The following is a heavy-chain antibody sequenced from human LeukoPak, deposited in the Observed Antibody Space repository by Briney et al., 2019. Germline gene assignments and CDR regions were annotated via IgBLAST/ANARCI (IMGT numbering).Heavy chain of an antibody. V-gene: IGHV4-39*02. Sequence: SETLSLTCTVSGGSISSSSYYWGWIRQPPGRGLEWIGSIYYSGSTYYNPSLKSRVTISVDTSKNQFSLKLSSVTAADSAVYYCARESYYDSSGYSHDAFDIWGQGTMVTVSS. CDR2: IYYSGST. D-gene: IGHD3-22*01. J-gene: IGHJ3*02. CDR3: ARESYYDSSGYSHDAFDI. CDR1: GGSISSSSYY.